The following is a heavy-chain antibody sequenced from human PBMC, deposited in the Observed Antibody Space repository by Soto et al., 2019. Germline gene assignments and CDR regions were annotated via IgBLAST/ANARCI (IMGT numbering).Heavy chain of an antibody. J-gene: IGHJ4*02. CDR2: IKSKLDGETT. Sequence: EVQLVESGGGLVKSGGSLRLSCAASGFIFSKAWMNWVRQGPGKGLEWVGRIKSKLDGETTDYAAPVNARFSISRDDSTNTMYLQMNSLNTDDTGVYFCTTVAGTGRADMDYWGQGTLVTVSS. V-gene: IGHV3-15*07. CDR3: TTVAGTGRADMDY. D-gene: IGHD1-1*01. CDR1: GFIFSKAW.